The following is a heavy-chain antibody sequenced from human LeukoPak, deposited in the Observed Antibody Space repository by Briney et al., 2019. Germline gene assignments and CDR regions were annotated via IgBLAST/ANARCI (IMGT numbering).Heavy chain of an antibody. J-gene: IGHJ3*01. CDR2: IYYSGHT. D-gene: IGHD1-26*01. Sequence: PAEPVSLIYSVCGGYISSYFGMWIRQPREGGVEWMVYIYYSGHTNYNPSLEWRVTISVDMSKHHFSLKLRSVTAADTAVYYCARESVYSGRYYAFQVWGQGTMVSVSS. CDR3: ARESVYSGRYYAFQV. V-gene: IGHV4-59*13. CDR1: GGYISSYF.